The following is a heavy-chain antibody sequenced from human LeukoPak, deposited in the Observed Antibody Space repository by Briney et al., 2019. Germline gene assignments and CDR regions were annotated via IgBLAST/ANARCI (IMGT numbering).Heavy chain of an antibody. CDR3: ATYGWTLDY. Sequence: PSETLSPTCTVSGGSISSSSYYWGWIRQPPGKGLEWIGSIYYSGSTYYNPSLKSRVAISVDTSKNQFSLKLSSVTAADTAVYYCATYGWTLDYWGQGTLVTVSS. J-gene: IGHJ4*02. CDR2: IYYSGST. D-gene: IGHD6-19*01. CDR1: GGSISSSSYY. V-gene: IGHV4-39*01.